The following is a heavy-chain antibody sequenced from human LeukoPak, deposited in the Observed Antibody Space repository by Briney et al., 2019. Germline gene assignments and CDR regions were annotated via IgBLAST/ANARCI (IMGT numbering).Heavy chain of an antibody. V-gene: IGHV4-38-2*02. CDR2: IYHSGST. D-gene: IGHD6-19*01. J-gene: IGHJ4*02. CDR1: GYSISSGYF. CDR3: ARGRYSSGWYFGLGFDY. Sequence: SETLSLTCTVSGYSISSGYFWGWIRQPPGKGLECIGTIYHSGSTYYNPSLKSRVTISVDTSKNQFSLKLSSVTAADTAVYYCARGRYSSGWYFGLGFDYWGQGTLVTVSS.